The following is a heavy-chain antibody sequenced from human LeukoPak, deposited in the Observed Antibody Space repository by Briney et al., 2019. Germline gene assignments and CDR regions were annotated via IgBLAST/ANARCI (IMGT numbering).Heavy chain of an antibody. J-gene: IGHJ4*02. CDR1: GGTFSSYT. D-gene: IGHD5-24*01. CDR3: ARDRDGYSLNFDY. CDR2: IIPILGIA. Sequence: SVKVSCKASGGTFSSYTISWVRQAPGQGLEWMGRIIPILGIANYAQKFQGRVTITADKSTSTAYMELSSLRSEDTAMYYCARDRDGYSLNFDYWGQGTLVTVSS. V-gene: IGHV1-69*04.